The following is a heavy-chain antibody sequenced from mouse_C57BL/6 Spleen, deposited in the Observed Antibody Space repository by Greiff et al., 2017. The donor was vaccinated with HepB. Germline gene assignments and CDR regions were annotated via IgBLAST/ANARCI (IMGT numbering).Heavy chain of an antibody. D-gene: IGHD1-1*01. CDR2: INPSSGYT. J-gene: IGHJ4*01. V-gene: IGHV1-7*01. CDR1: GYTFTSYW. Sequence: VQLVESGAELAKPGASVKLSCKASGYTFTSYWMHWVKQRPGQGLEWIGYINPSSGYTKYNQKFKDKATLTADKSSSTAYMQLSSLTYEDSAVYYCARAYGSTYDAMDYWGQGTSVTVSS. CDR3: ARAYGSTYDAMDY.